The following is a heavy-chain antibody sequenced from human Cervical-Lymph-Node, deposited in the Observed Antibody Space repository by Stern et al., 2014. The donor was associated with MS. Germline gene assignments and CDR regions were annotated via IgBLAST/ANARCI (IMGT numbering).Heavy chain of an antibody. D-gene: IGHD4-17*01. V-gene: IGHV1-2*02. Sequence: VQLLESGPEVKKPGASVKVSCKASGYTFTDYYLHWVRQAPGQGLEWGGRNNAVHGGTTSAQKFQSRITMTRDTAISTAYMELSSLTSANTAVYYCARAKTVPTYYGMDVWGQGTTVTVSS. CDR1: GYTFTDYY. CDR3: ARAKTVPTYYGMDV. J-gene: IGHJ6*02. CDR2: NNAVHGGT.